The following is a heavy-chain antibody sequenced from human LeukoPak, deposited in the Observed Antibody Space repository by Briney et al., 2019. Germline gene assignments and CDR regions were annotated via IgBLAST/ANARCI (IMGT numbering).Heavy chain of an antibody. D-gene: IGHD1-1*01. Sequence: PGGSLRLSCTASGFTFSSYWMHWVRQAPGKGLVWVSRINTDGSRTSYADSVKGRFTISRDNAKNTLYLQMNSLRAEDTAVYYCAKKLLHQLHYMDVWGKGTTVTVSS. CDR2: INTDGSRT. CDR3: AKKLLHQLHYMDV. CDR1: GFTFSSYW. V-gene: IGHV3-74*01. J-gene: IGHJ6*03.